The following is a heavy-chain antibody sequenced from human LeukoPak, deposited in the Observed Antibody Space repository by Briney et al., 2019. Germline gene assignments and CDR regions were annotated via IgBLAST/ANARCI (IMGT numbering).Heavy chain of an antibody. Sequence: SSETLSLTCAVYGGSFSGYYWSWIRQPPGKGLEWIGEINHSGSTNYNPSLKSRVTISVDTSKNQFSLKLSSVTAADTAVYYYARDGGDCYEYWGQGTLVTVSS. CDR1: GGSFSGYY. CDR2: INHSGST. D-gene: IGHD2-21*01. V-gene: IGHV4-34*01. J-gene: IGHJ4*02. CDR3: ARDGGDCYEY.